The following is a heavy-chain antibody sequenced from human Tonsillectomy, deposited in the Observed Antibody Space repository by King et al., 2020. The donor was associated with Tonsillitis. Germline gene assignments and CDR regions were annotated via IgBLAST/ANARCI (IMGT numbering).Heavy chain of an antibody. J-gene: IGHJ4*02. CDR3: AKHRGGYFASGTVDC. CDR1: GYSFTNNW. V-gene: IGHV5-51*01. D-gene: IGHD5-24*01. Sequence: VQLVESGAEVKKPGESLKISCKGSGYSFTNNWIGWVRQMPGKGLEWMGFIYPGDADTTYSPSFQGQVTISADKSISTAYLQWSSLKASDTAMYYCAKHRGGYFASGTVDCGGEGTLVTVSS. CDR2: IYPGDADT.